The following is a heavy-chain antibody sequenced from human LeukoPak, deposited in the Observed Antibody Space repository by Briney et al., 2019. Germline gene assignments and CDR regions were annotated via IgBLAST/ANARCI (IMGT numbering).Heavy chain of an antibody. CDR2: ISAYNGNT. V-gene: IGHV1-18*01. D-gene: IGHD3-22*01. Sequence: ASVKVSCKASGYTFTSYGISWVRQAPGQGLEWMGWISAYNGNTNYAQKLQGRVTMTTDTSTSTAYMELRSLRSDDTAVYYCARKIGYYDSSGYYYGLSWDYFDYWGQGTLVTVSS. CDR1: GYTFTSYG. CDR3: ARKIGYYDSSGYYYGLSWDYFDY. J-gene: IGHJ4*02.